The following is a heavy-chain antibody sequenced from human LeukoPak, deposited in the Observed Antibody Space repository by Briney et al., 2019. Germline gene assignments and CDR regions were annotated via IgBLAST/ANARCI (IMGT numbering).Heavy chain of an antibody. V-gene: IGHV3-48*02. Sequence: YXMNWVRRAPGKGLGWVSYISSSSSTIYYADSVKGRFTISRDNAKNSLYPQMNSLRDEDTAVYYCARYDFHMDVWGQGTTVTVSS. CDR2: ISSSSSTI. CDR3: ARYDFHMDV. J-gene: IGHJ6*02. D-gene: IGHD3-3*01. CDR1: YX.